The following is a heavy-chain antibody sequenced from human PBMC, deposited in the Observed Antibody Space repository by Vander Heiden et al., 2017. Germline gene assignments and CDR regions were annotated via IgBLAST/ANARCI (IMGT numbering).Heavy chain of an antibody. D-gene: IGHD6-25*01. CDR3: ARDPAAGKKAAVRYYYYGMDV. V-gene: IGHV3-7*01. Sequence: EVQLVESGGGLVQPGGSLRLSCAASGFTLSTYWLRGVRQAPGKGLEWVANIKQDGSEKYYVDSVKGRFTISRDNAKNSLYLQMNSLRAEDTAVYYCARDPAAGKKAAVRYYYYGMDVWGQGTTVTVSS. J-gene: IGHJ6*02. CDR2: IKQDGSEK. CDR1: GFTLSTYW.